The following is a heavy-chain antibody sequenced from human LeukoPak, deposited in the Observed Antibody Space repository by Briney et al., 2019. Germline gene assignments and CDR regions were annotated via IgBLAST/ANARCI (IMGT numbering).Heavy chain of an antibody. CDR1: GGSISSYY. J-gene: IGHJ3*02. Sequence: SETLSLTCTVSGGSISSYYWSWIRQPPGKGLEWIGYIYYSGSTNYNPSLKSRVTISVDTSKNQFSLKLSSVTAADTAVYYCARDQQQQYDAFDIWGQGTMVTVSS. D-gene: IGHD6-13*01. V-gene: IGHV4-59*01. CDR3: ARDQQQQYDAFDI. CDR2: IYYSGST.